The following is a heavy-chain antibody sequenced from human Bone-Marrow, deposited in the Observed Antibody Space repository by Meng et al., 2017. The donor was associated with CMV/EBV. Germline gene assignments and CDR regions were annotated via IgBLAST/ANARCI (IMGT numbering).Heavy chain of an antibody. CDR2: MNPNSGNT. CDR3: ARGSSPGGAYYDFWSGYYTPSPVDY. J-gene: IGHJ4*02. CDR1: GGTFTSYD. Sequence: ASVKVSCKASGGTFTSYDINWVRQATGQGLEWMGWMNPNSGNTGYAQKFQGRVTITRNTSISTAYMELSSLRSEDTAVYYCARGSSPGGAYYDFWSGYYTPSPVDYWGQGTLVTVSS. D-gene: IGHD3-3*01. V-gene: IGHV1-8*03.